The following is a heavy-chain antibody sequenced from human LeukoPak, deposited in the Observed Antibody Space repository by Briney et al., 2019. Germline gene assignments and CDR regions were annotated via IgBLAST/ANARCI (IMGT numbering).Heavy chain of an antibody. CDR2: INPNSGGT. Sequence: ASVKVSCKASGYTXTDYYMHWVRQAPGQGLEWMGWINPNSGGTNYAQKSQGRVTMTTDTSISTAYMEVSRLRSDDTAVYYCARVRIGQQLDKYYYYAMDVWGQGTTVTVSS. CDR1: GYTXTDYY. J-gene: IGHJ6*02. CDR3: ARVRIGQQLDKYYYYAMDV. V-gene: IGHV1-2*02. D-gene: IGHD6-13*01.